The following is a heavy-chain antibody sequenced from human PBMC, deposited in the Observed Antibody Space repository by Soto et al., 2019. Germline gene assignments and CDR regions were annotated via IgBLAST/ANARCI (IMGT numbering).Heavy chain of an antibody. CDR3: AKGGSSSARYFDR. Sequence: LRLSCAASGFTLSSYGMHWVRQAPGKGLEWVAIISWDGNNKYYADSVKGRFTISRDSSKNTLFLQMNSLRAEDTAVYYCAKGGSSSARYFDRWGQGTLVTVSS. V-gene: IGHV3-30*18. CDR1: GFTLSSYG. CDR2: ISWDGNNK. D-gene: IGHD6-6*01. J-gene: IGHJ5*02.